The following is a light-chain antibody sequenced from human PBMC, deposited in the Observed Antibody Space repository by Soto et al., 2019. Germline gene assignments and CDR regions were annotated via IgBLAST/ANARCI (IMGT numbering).Light chain of an antibody. CDR2: GAS. Sequence: EIGLTHSPCTLSLSPVEGATLSCRAIQSINSFLAWYQQRRGQAPRLLIHGASNRATGIPDRFRGSGSGTDFTLTISRLEPEDFAVYYCQQYGGSPRTFGQGTKVDIK. CDR3: QQYGGSPRT. CDR1: QSINSF. V-gene: IGKV3-20*01. J-gene: IGKJ1*01.